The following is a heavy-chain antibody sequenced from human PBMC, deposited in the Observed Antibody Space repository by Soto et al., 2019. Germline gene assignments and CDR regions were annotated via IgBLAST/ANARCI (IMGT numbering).Heavy chain of an antibody. CDR2: INHSGST. CDR1: GGSFSGYY. CDR3: AREVQPLAVAFDY. Sequence: PSETQSLTCAVYGGSFSGYYWSWIRQPPGKGLEWIGEINHSGSTNYNPSLKSRVTISVDTSKNQFSLKLSSVTAADTAVYYCAREVQPLAVAFDYWGQGTLVTVSS. V-gene: IGHV4-34*01. J-gene: IGHJ4*02. D-gene: IGHD6-13*01.